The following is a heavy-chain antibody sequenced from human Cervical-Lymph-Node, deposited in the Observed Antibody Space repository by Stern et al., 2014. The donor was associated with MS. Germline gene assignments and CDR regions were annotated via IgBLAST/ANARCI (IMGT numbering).Heavy chain of an antibody. CDR2: IIPIFRAA. CDR3: ARARVQDVTGTLLLYYAIDV. Sequence: QVQLVQSGAEVKKPESSVKVSCKASGGTFNNYAITWVRQAPGQGLEWVGGIIPIFRAANYAQKFQGRVTMTADDSTSTAYMDLRSLRFEDTAVYFCARARVQDVTGTLLLYYAIDVWGQGTTVTVSS. CDR1: GGTFNNYA. J-gene: IGHJ6*02. V-gene: IGHV1-69*01. D-gene: IGHD1-7*01.